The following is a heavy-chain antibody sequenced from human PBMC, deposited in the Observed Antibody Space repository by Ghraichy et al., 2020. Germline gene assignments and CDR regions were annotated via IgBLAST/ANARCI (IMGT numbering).Heavy chain of an antibody. V-gene: IGHV3-9*01. Sequence: GGSLRLSCAASGFTFDDYAMHWVRQAPGKGLEWVSGISWNSGSIGYADSVKGRFTISRDNAKNSLYLQMNSLRAEDTALYYCAKGTEPLDDAFDIWGQGTMVTVSS. CDR2: ISWNSGSI. CDR1: GFTFDDYA. J-gene: IGHJ3*02. CDR3: AKGTEPLDDAFDI. D-gene: IGHD1-14*01.